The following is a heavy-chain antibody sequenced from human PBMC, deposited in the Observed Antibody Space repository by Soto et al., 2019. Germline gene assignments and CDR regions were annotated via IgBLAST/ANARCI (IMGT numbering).Heavy chain of an antibody. D-gene: IGHD3-10*01. Sequence: GGSLRLSCAASGFTFSDYYMSWIRQAPGKGLEWVSYISSSGGTIYYADSVKGRFTISRDNAKNSLYLQMNSLRAEDTAVYYCASQGHMVRGNLYYYYYGMDVWGQGTTVTVSS. J-gene: IGHJ6*02. CDR1: GFTFSDYY. V-gene: IGHV3-11*01. CDR2: ISSSGGTI. CDR3: ASQGHMVRGNLYYYYYGMDV.